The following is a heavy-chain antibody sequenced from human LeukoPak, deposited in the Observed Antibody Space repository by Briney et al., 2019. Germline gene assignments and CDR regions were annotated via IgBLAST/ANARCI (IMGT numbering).Heavy chain of an antibody. CDR3: ARDDRVGAAGKGHPGDY. V-gene: IGHV4-39*07. Sequence: SETLSLTCTVSGGSISSSSYYWGWIRQPPGKGLEWIGSIYYSGSTYYNPSLKSRVTISVDTSKNQFSLKLSSVTAADTAVYYCARDDRVGAAGKGHPGDYWGQGTLVTVSS. J-gene: IGHJ4*02. D-gene: IGHD6-13*01. CDR1: GGSISSSSYY. CDR2: IYYSGST.